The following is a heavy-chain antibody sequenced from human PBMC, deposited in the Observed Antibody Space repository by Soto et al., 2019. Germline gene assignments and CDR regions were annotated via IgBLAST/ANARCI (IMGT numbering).Heavy chain of an antibody. V-gene: IGHV3-23*01. CDR2: ISGSGAGT. D-gene: IGHD2-8*01. CDR3: ALSTNGGSPY. J-gene: IGHJ4*02. Sequence: PGGSLRLSCAASGFTFSSYAMSWVRQAPGKGLEWVSTISGSGAGTDSADSVKGRFTISRDNSKNTLYLEMNSLRAEDTALYYCALSTNGGSPYWGQGTLVTVSS. CDR1: GFTFSSYA.